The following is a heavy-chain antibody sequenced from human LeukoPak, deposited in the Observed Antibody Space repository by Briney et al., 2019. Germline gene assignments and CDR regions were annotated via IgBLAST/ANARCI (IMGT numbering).Heavy chain of an antibody. V-gene: IGHV3-74*01. CDR1: GFTFSNYW. CDR2: ISGDGSRT. CDR3: ARAPGGSYYYY. Sequence: SGGSLRLSCAASGFTFSNYWMHWVRQAPEMGLVWVSRISGDGSRTDYADSAKGRFTISRDNAKNTLYLQMNSLRAEDTAVYYCARAPGGSYYYYWGQGTLVTVSS. D-gene: IGHD1-26*01. J-gene: IGHJ4*02.